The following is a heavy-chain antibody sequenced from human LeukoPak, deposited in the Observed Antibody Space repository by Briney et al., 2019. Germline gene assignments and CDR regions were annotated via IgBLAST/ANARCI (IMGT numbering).Heavy chain of an antibody. CDR2: ISGST. V-gene: IGHV4-59*12. CDR3: ARSLPGPVHFDY. Sequence: PSETLSLTCTVSGGSISSYYWSWIRQPPGKGLEWIGYISGSTNYNPSLKSRVTISVDTSKNQFSLKLSSVTAADTAVYYCARSLPGPVHFDYWGQGTLVTVSS. CDR1: GGSISSYY. J-gene: IGHJ4*02.